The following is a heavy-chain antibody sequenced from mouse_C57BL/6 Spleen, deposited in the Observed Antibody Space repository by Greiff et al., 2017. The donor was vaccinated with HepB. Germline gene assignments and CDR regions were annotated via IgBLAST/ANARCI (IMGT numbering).Heavy chain of an antibody. D-gene: IGHD2-4*01. CDR2: IHPNSGST. CDR3: ARYEGGLRGGYYAMDY. J-gene: IGHJ4*01. V-gene: IGHV1-64*01. CDR1: GYTFTSYW. Sequence: QVQLQQPGAELVKPGASVKLSCKASGYTFTSYWMHWVKQRPGQGLEWIGMIHPNSGSTNYNEKFKSKATLTVDKSSSTAYMQLSSRTSEDSAVYYCARYEGGLRGGYYAMDYWGQGTSVTVSS.